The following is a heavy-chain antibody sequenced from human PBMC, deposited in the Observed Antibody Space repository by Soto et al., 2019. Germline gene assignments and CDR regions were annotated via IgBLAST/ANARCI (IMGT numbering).Heavy chain of an antibody. CDR3: ARGIKRHPYYYDSSGYHDPFDY. V-gene: IGHV1-69*13. Sequence: SVKVSCKASGGTFSSYAISWVRQAPGQGLEWMGGIIPIFGTANYAQKFQGRVTITADESTSTAYMELSSLRSEDTAVYYCARGIKRHPYYYDSSGYHDPFDYWGQGTLVTVSS. J-gene: IGHJ4*02. CDR1: GGTFSSYA. CDR2: IIPIFGTA. D-gene: IGHD3-22*01.